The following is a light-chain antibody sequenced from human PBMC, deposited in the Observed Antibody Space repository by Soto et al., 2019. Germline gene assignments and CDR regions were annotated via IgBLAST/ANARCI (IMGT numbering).Light chain of an antibody. J-gene: IGKJ1*01. Sequence: EVVLTQSPATLSVSPGDRATLSCRASQSVSRNLAWYQQKPGQAPRLLIYGASTRATGIPARFSGSGSGTEFTLTISSLQSEDFAVYYCQHYDSARWTFGLGTKVDTK. CDR1: QSVSRN. V-gene: IGKV3-15*01. CDR2: GAS. CDR3: QHYDSARWT.